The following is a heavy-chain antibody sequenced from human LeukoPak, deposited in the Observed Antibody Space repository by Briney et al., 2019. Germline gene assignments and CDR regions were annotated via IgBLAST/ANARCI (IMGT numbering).Heavy chain of an antibody. CDR2: TRPDGSEG. Sequence: PGGSLRLSCAASGFSFSSSWMTWVRQSPGKGLEWVANTRPDGSEGYHVDSVKGRFTISRDNSKNTLYLQMNSLRAEDTAVYYCAKDRLEMATIDAFDIWGQGTMVTVSS. V-gene: IGHV3-7*01. CDR3: AKDRLEMATIDAFDI. J-gene: IGHJ3*02. D-gene: IGHD5-24*01. CDR1: GFSFSSSW.